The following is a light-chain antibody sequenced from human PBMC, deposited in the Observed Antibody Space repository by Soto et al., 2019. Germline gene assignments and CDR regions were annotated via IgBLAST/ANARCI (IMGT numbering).Light chain of an antibody. CDR2: GAS. CDR1: QSVSSSY. J-gene: IGKJ3*01. Sequence: EIVLTQSPGTLSLSPGERATLSCRASQSVSSSYLAWYQQKPGKTPRLLIYGASSRGTGIPDRFSGSGYGTDFTLTISRLEPEDFSVCYCEQYGSSPVTFGPETTVDIK. V-gene: IGKV3-20*01. CDR3: EQYGSSPVT.